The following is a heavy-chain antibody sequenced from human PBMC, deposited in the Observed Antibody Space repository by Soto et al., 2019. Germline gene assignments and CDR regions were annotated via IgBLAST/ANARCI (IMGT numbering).Heavy chain of an antibody. J-gene: IGHJ6*02. D-gene: IGHD2-2*01. CDR3: ARHATTSWAHGYYYHGQDV. CDR1: GYTFTSYG. V-gene: IGHV1-18*01. Sequence: ASVKVSCKASGYTFTSYGVTWVRQAPGQGLEWMGWISAYNGNTNYAQNLQGRVTMTTDTSTSTAYMELRSLRSDDTAVYYCARHATTSWAHGYYYHGQDVWGQGTTVTVSS. CDR2: ISAYNGNT.